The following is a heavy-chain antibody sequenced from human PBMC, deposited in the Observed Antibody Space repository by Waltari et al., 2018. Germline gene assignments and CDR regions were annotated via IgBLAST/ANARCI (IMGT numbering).Heavy chain of an antibody. J-gene: IGHJ6*02. CDR1: EYTFASSY. CDR2: IHPSGGST. D-gene: IGHD2-21*01. Sequence: QVQLVQSGAEVKKPGASVKISCKTSEYTFASSYVHWVRQAPGQGREWRGIIHPSGGSTIYAQRFQGRVTMTRDTSTSTVYMELSSLKSEDTAVYYCATDTGALWMDVWGQGTTVTVSS. CDR3: ATDTGALWMDV. V-gene: IGHV1-46*01.